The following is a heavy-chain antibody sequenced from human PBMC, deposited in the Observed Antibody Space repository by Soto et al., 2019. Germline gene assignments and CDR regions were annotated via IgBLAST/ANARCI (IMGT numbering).Heavy chain of an antibody. Sequence: GGSLGLSCAASGFTFGRYAMSWVRQGSGKGLEWGSAISGSGGSTYYADSVKGRFTISRDNSKNTLYLQMNSLRAEDTAVYYCAKDRWLGHLDYWGQGTLVAVS. J-gene: IGHJ4*02. D-gene: IGHD6-19*01. CDR2: ISGSGGST. V-gene: IGHV3-23*01. CDR3: AKDRWLGHLDY. CDR1: GFTFGRYA.